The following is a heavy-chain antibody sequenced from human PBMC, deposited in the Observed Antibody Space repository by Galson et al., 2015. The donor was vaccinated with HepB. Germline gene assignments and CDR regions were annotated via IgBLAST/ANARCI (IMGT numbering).Heavy chain of an antibody. J-gene: IGHJ2*01. CDR2: IYYSGST. D-gene: IGHD3-16*01. CDR3: ARDLVPFTLGFDL. CDR1: GGSISSGDYY. V-gene: IGHV4-30-4*01. Sequence: TLSLTCTVSGGSISSGDYYWSWIRQPPGKGLEWIGYIYYSGSTYYNPSLKSRVTISVDTSKNQFSLKLSSVTAADTAVYYCARDLVPFTLGFDLWGRGTLVTVSS.